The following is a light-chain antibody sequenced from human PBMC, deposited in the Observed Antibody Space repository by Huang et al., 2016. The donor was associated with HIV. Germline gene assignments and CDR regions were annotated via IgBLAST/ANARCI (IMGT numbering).Light chain of an antibody. CDR2: LGS. CDR3: MQALQTPWT. Sequence: VMTQSPLSLSVTPGEPASISCRSSQSLLHSNGYYYLDLYVQMPGQSPQLLIYLGSYRASGVPYRFSGGGSGTDFTLKISRVEADDVGIYYCMQALQTPWTFGQGTKVAIK. V-gene: IGKV2-28*01. CDR1: QSLLHSNGYYY. J-gene: IGKJ1*01.